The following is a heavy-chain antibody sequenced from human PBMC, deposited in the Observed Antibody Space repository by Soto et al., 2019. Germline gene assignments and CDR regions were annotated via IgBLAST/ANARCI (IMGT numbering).Heavy chain of an antibody. CDR2: ISWNSGSI. D-gene: IGHD2-15*01. J-gene: IGHJ4*02. V-gene: IGHV3-9*01. Sequence: EVQLVESGGGLVQPGRSLRLSCAASGFTFDDYAMHWVRQAPGKGLEWVSSISWNSGSIAYADSVKGRFTISRDNAKNSLYLHMNSLRAEDTALYYCAKGLKWHPEGYFDYWGQGTLVSVSS. CDR1: GFTFDDYA. CDR3: AKGLKWHPEGYFDY.